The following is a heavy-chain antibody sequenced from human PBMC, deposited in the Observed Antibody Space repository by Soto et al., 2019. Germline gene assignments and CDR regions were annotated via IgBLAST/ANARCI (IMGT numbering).Heavy chain of an antibody. J-gene: IGHJ6*02. CDR1: GGSISSYY. V-gene: IGHV4-59*01. Sequence: PSETLSLTCTVSGGSISSYYWSWIRQPPGKGLEWIGYIYYSGSTNYNPSLKSRVTISVDTSKNQFSLKLSSVTAADAAVYYCARDERVVVPAAERLVYYYGMDVWGQGTTVTVS. D-gene: IGHD2-2*01. CDR3: ARDERVVVPAAERLVYYYGMDV. CDR2: IYYSGST.